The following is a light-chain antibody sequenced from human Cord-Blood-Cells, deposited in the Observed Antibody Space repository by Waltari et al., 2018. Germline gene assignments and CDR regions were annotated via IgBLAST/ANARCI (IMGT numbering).Light chain of an antibody. CDR3: QQYNNWPFT. Sequence: EIVMTQSPATLSVSPGERANLPCRASQSVSSNLAWYQKKPGQAPRLLIYGASTRATGIPARFSGSGSGTKFTLTISSLQSEDFAVYYCQQYNNWPFTFGPGTKVDIK. CDR1: QSVSSN. V-gene: IGKV3-15*01. J-gene: IGKJ3*01. CDR2: GAS.